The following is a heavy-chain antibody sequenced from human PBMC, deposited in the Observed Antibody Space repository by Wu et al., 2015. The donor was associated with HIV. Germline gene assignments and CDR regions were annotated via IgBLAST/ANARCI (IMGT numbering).Heavy chain of an antibody. Sequence: QVHLLQSGAEVKKPGASVMVSCTASGYTFSDYYIYWVRQAPGQGPEWMGWINANRGGTKYAQKFQGRVTMTRDTAVSTAYMELRRLRSDDTAVYYCARVVMDPYDTTSDYYLPFGNWGQGTLVIVSS. CDR2: INANRGGT. J-gene: IGHJ4*02. D-gene: IGHD3-22*01. CDR3: ARVVMDPYDTTSDYYLPFGN. V-gene: IGHV1-2*02. CDR1: GYTFSDYY.